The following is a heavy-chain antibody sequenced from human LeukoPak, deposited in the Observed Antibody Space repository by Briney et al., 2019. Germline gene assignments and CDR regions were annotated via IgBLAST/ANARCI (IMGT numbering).Heavy chain of an antibody. CDR1: GFTFSSYG. Sequence: GGSLRLSCAASGFTFSSYGMFWVRQAPGKGLEWVAFIRYDGSNKYYADSVKGRFTISRDNSKNTLYLQMNSLRDEDTAVYYCARGGSGYSYGKIDSWGQGILVTVSS. V-gene: IGHV3-30*02. J-gene: IGHJ4*02. CDR2: IRYDGSNK. D-gene: IGHD5-18*01. CDR3: ARGGSGYSYGKIDS.